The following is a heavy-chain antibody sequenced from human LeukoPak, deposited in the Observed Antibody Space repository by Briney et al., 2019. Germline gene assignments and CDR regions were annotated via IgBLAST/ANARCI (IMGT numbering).Heavy chain of an antibody. J-gene: IGHJ4*02. D-gene: IGHD6-6*01. CDR2: ISYDGSNK. CDR3: ARDSVHRNYFDY. CDR1: GFTFSSYA. V-gene: IGHV3-30-3*01. Sequence: HPGGSLRLSCAASGFTFSSYAMHWVRQAPGKGLEWVAVISYDGSNKYYADSVKGRFTISRDNSKNTLYLQMNSLRAEDTAVYYCARDSVHRNYFDYWGQGTLVAVSS.